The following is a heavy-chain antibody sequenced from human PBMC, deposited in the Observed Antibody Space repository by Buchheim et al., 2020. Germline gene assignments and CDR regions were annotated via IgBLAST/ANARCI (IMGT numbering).Heavy chain of an antibody. D-gene: IGHD3-22*01. CDR2: ISSRSSTI. CDR3: ARDGAPMYYYDSSGFDY. Sequence: EVQLVESGGGLVQPGGSLRLSCAASGFTFSSYSMNWVRQAPGKGLEWVSYISSRSSTIYYADSVKGRFTISRDNAKNSLYLQMNSLRAEDTAVYYCARDGAPMYYYDSSGFDYWGQGTL. J-gene: IGHJ4*02. V-gene: IGHV3-48*01. CDR1: GFTFSSYS.